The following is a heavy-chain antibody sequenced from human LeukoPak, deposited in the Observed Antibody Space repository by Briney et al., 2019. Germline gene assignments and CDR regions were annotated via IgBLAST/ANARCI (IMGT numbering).Heavy chain of an antibody. CDR3: VRLTQQLAYNWFDP. V-gene: IGHV4-39*01. CDR2: IYYSGST. CDR1: GGSISSSSYY. Sequence: SKTLSLTCAVSGGSISSSSYYWGWIRQPPGKGLEWIGSIYYSGSTYYNPSLKSRVTISVDTSKNQFSLKLSSVTAADTAVYYCVRLTQQLAYNWFDPWGQGTLVTVSS. D-gene: IGHD6-13*01. J-gene: IGHJ5*02.